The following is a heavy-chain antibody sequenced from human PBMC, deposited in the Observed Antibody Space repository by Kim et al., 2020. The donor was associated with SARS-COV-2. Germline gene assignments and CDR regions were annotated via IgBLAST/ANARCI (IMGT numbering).Heavy chain of an antibody. J-gene: IGHJ4*02. D-gene: IGHD3-22*01. V-gene: IGHV1-18*01. CDR3: AREPNYYDSSGYLY. CDR1: GYSFITYG. Sequence: ASVKVSCKASGYSFITYGISWVRQAPGQGLEWMGWISAYNGNTNYAQKLQGRVTMTTDTSTSTAYMELRSLRSDDTAVYSCAREPNYYDSSGYLYWGQGT. CDR2: ISAYNGNT.